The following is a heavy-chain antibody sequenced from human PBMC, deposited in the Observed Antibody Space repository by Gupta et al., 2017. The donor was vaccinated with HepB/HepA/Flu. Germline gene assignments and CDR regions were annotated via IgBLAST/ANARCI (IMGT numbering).Heavy chain of an antibody. D-gene: IGHD1-26*01. J-gene: IGHJ3*02. V-gene: IGHV1-2*02. CDR2: INPNSGGT. Sequence: QVQLVQSGAEVKKPGASVKVSCTASGFTFTGSYMHWVRQAPGQGLEWMGWINPNSGGTNYAQKFQGRVTMTRDTSISTAYMELSRLRSDDTAVYYCARESWAGDIVGATILVHDAFDIWGQGTMVTVSS. CDR3: ARESWAGDIVGATILVHDAFDI. CDR1: GFTFTGSY.